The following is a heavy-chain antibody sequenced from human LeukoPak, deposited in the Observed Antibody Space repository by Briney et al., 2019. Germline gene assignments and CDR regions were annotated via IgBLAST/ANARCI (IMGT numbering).Heavy chain of an antibody. CDR3: AHSWVPGLGYCSGGSCSRFDY. CDR2: IYWDDDK. V-gene: IGHV2-5*02. CDR1: GFSLSTSGVG. J-gene: IGHJ4*02. Sequence: SGPTLVKPTQTPTLTCTFSGFSLSTSGVGVGWIRQPPGKALEWLALIYWDDDKRYSPSLKSRLTITKDTSKNQVVLTMTNMDPVDTVTSYCAHSWVPGLGYCSGGSCSRFDYWGQGTLVTVSS. D-gene: IGHD2-15*01.